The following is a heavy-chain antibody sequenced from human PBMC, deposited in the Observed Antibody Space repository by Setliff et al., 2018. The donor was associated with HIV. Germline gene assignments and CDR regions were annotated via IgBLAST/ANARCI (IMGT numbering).Heavy chain of an antibody. V-gene: IGHV1-3*01. Sequence: AASVKVSCKASGYTFTSYAMHWVRQAPGQRLEWMGWINAGNGNTKYSQKFQGRVTITRDTSASTAYMELSSLRSEDTAVYYCATGIDNFWSGYVNWGQGTLVTVSS. CDR2: INAGNGNT. D-gene: IGHD3-3*01. CDR3: ATGIDNFWSGYVN. CDR1: GYTFTSYA. J-gene: IGHJ4*02.